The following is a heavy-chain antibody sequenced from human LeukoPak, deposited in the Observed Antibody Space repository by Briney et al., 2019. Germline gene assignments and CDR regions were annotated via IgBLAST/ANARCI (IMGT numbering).Heavy chain of an antibody. CDR3: ARGYSSSWFLNYYYYYYMDV. CDR2: ISSNGGST. V-gene: IGHV3-64*01. J-gene: IGHJ6*03. Sequence: PGGSLRLSCAASGFTFSSYAMHWVCQALGKGLEYVSAISSNGGSTYYANSVKGRFTISRDNSKNTLYLQMGSLRAEDMAVYYCARGYSSSWFLNYYYYYYMDVWGKGTTVTVSS. CDR1: GFTFSSYA. D-gene: IGHD6-13*01.